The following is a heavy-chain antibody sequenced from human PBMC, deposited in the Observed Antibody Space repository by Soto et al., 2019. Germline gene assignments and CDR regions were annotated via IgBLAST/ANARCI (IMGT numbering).Heavy chain of an antibody. CDR1: GGSVSSGGFY. Sequence: SATLSLTCTFSGGSVSSGGFYWNWIRQHPGKGLEWIGYMYNDGRTEYNPSLKSRVSISVDTPKNQFSLKVMSVTVADTAVYYCTREAGYWGQG. D-gene: IGHD6-25*01. CDR2: MYNDGRT. CDR3: TREAGY. J-gene: IGHJ4*02. V-gene: IGHV4-31*03.